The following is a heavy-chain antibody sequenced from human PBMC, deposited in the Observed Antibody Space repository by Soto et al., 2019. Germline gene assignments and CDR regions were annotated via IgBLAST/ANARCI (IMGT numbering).Heavy chain of an antibody. D-gene: IGHD2-2*01. Sequence: SETLSLTCAVYGGSFSGYYWSWIRQPPGKGLEWIGEINHSGSTNYNPSLKSRVTISVDTSKNQFSLMLSSVAAADTAVYYCAAMPSYWGQGTLVTVSS. CDR1: GGSFSGYY. CDR2: INHSGST. V-gene: IGHV4-34*01. CDR3: AAMPSY. J-gene: IGHJ4*02.